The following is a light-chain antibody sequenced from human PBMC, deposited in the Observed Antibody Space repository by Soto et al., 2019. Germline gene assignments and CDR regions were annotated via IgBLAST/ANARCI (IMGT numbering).Light chain of an antibody. CDR2: EVS. Sequence: QSVLTQPASVSGSPGQSINIFCTGTSSDVGGYNYVSWYQQHPGKAPKLMIYEVSNRPSGVSNRFSGSKSGNTASLTISGLQAEDEADYYCSSYTSSSTLYVFGTGTKLTVL. CDR1: SSDVGGYNY. CDR3: SSYTSSSTLYV. V-gene: IGLV2-14*01. J-gene: IGLJ1*01.